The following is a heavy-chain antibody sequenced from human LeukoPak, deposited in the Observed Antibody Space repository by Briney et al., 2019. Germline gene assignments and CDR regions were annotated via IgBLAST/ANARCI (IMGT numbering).Heavy chain of an antibody. CDR2: IIPILGIA. J-gene: IGHJ4*02. CDR1: GGTFSSYT. CDR3: AREFDFWSGYLDY. V-gene: IGHV1-69*04. Sequence: KPGSSVKVSCKASGGTFSSYTISWVRKAPGQRLELVGRIIPILGIANYAQKFQGRVTITADKSTSTAYMELSSLRSEDTAVYYCAREFDFWSGYLDYWGQGTLVTVSS. D-gene: IGHD3-3*01.